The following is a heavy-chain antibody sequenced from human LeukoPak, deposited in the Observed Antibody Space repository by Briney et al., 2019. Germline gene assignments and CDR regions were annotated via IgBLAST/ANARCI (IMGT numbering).Heavy chain of an antibody. V-gene: IGHV3-21*01. CDR1: GFTFSSYS. J-gene: IGHJ6*03. CDR3: ARDPYSGSYGNEYDYYMDV. CDR2: ITRSGTYI. Sequence: GGSLRLSCAASGFTFSSYSMNWVRQAPGKAMEWVSSITRSGTYIFYADSVKGRFTISRDNSKNSLYLQMDSLGPEDTAVDYCARDPYSGSYGNEYDYYMDVWGKGTTVTISS. D-gene: IGHD1-26*01.